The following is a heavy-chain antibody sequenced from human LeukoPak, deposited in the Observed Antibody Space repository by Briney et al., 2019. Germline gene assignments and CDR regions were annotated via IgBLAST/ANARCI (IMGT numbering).Heavy chain of an antibody. J-gene: IGHJ6*03. CDR1: GYTLTELS. D-gene: IGHD1-1*01. Sequence: ASVKVSCKVSGYTLTELSMHWVRQAPGKGLEWMGGFDPEDGETIYAQKFQGRVTMTEDTSTDTAYMELSSLRSEDTAVYYCATVFGTTTLDYYYYMDVWGKGTTVTVSS. V-gene: IGHV1-24*01. CDR2: FDPEDGET. CDR3: ATVFGTTTLDYYYYMDV.